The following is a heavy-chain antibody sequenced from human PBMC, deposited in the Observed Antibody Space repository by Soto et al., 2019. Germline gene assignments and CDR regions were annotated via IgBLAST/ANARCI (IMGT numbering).Heavy chain of an antibody. CDR1: GFTFTSSA. CDR2: IVVGSGNT. J-gene: IGHJ6*02. Sequence: SVKVSCKASGFTFTSSAMQWVRQARGQRLEWIGWIVVGSGNTNYAQKFQERVTITRDMSTSTAYMELSSLRSEDTAVYYCVAGIVVVPAAMINDYGMDVWGQGTTVTVSS. CDR3: VAGIVVVPAAMINDYGMDV. V-gene: IGHV1-58*02. D-gene: IGHD2-2*01.